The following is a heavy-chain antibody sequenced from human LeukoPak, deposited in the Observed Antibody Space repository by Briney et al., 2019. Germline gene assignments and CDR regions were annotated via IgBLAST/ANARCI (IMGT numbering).Heavy chain of an antibody. CDR2: VYYSGST. V-gene: IGHV4-59*08. D-gene: IGHD2-21*02. CDR1: GGSISSYY. CDR3: ARRGYCGGDCYEDY. J-gene: IGHJ4*02. Sequence: SETLSLTCTVSGGSISSYYWRWIRQPPGKGLEYIGYVYYSGSTNYNPSLKSRVTMSVDTSKNQFSLKLSSVTAADTAVYYCARRGYCGGDCYEDYWGRGTLVTVSS.